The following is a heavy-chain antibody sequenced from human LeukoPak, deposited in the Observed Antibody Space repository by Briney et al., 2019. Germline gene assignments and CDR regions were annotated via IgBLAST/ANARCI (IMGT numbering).Heavy chain of an antibody. J-gene: IGHJ4*02. Sequence: SETLSLTCTVCGGSISSSSYYWGWIRQPPGKRVEWIGSIYYSGSTYYNPSLKSRVTISVDTSKNQFSLKLSSVTAADTAVYYCARALQDIVVVPAAAFDYWGQGTLVTVSS. D-gene: IGHD2-2*01. CDR1: GGSISSSSYY. CDR2: IYYSGST. V-gene: IGHV4-39*01. CDR3: ARALQDIVVVPAAAFDY.